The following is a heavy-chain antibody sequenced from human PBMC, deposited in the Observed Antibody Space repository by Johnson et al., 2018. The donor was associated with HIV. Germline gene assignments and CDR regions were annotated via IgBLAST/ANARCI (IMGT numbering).Heavy chain of an antibody. Sequence: VQLVESGGGVVQPGRSLRLSCAASGFTFSSYAMDWVRQAPGKGLEWVAGISDDGGKKYHGDSVKGRFTISRDNSKNTLYLQMNSLRDADTALDYCAKDMGESEKEEWASDYYDFGRDIPGQDPRGVVGSFDMWGQGTMVTVSS. V-gene: IGHV3-30*18. J-gene: IGHJ3*02. D-gene: IGHD3/OR15-3a*01. CDR3: AKDMGESEKEEWASDYYDFGRDIPGQDPRGVVGSFDM. CDR1: GFTFSSYA. CDR2: ISDDGGKK.